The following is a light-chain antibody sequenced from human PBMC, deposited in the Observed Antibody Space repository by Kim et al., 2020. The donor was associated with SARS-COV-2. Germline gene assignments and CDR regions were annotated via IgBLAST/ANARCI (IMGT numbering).Light chain of an antibody. Sequence: DIQMTQSPSLVSASVGDTVTITCRASQGISSWLAWYQQKPEKDLKSLIYAASSLQSGVPSRFSGSGSGTDFTLTINSLQPEDFATYYCKRYDSYPRTFGQGTKVDIK. CDR1: QGISSW. CDR2: AAS. J-gene: IGKJ1*01. CDR3: KRYDSYPRT. V-gene: IGKV1D-16*01.